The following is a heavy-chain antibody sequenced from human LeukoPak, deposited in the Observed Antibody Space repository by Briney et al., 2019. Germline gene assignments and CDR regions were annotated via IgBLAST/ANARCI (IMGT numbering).Heavy chain of an antibody. J-gene: IGHJ4*02. CDR2: ISYDGSNK. Sequence: GGSLRLSCAASGFTFSSYAMHWVRQAPGKGLEWVAVISYDGSNKYYADSVKGRFTISRDNSKNTLYLRMNSLRAEDTAVYYCHVPDIVVVVAATTPDRDYWGQGTLVTVSS. CDR1: GFTFSSYA. CDR3: HVPDIVVVVAATTPDRDY. D-gene: IGHD2-15*01. V-gene: IGHV3-30-3*01.